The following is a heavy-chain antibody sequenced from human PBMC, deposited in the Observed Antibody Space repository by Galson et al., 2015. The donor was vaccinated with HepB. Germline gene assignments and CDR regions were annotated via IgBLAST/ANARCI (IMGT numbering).Heavy chain of an antibody. CDR1: GFTVSTNY. J-gene: IGHJ4*02. CDR2: IRSKASSHAT. Sequence: SLRLSCAASGFTVSTNYMSWVRQAPGKGLEWVGRIRSKASSHATAYTASLKGRFTISRDDSKNTAYLHMNSLKTEDTAVYYCARLGDLSGYSSLWGQGTLVTVSS. D-gene: IGHD6-19*01. V-gene: IGHV3-73*01. CDR3: ARLGDLSGYSSL.